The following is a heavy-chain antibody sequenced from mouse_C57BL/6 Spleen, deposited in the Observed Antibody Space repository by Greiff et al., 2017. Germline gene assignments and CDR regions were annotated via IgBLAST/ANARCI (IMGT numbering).Heavy chain of an antibody. Sequence: VQLQQSGAELARPGASVKMSCKASGYTFTGYTMHWVKQRPGQGLEWIGYINPSSGYTTYNQKFKDKATLPADKSSSTAYMQLSSLTSEDSAVYYCGVSYGNRHFDDWGQGTTLTVSS. D-gene: IGHD1-1*01. CDR1: GYTFTGYT. J-gene: IGHJ2*01. CDR2: INPSSGYT. CDR3: GVSYGNRHFDD. V-gene: IGHV1-4*01.